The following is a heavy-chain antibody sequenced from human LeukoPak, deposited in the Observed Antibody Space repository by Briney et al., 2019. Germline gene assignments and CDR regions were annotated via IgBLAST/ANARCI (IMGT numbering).Heavy chain of an antibody. CDR1: GGTFCSYA. CDR3: ARAPYSGSYDYYYYMDV. CDR2: IIPIFGTA. D-gene: IGHD1-26*01. V-gene: IGHV1-69*05. Sequence: SVKVSCKASGGTFCSYAISWVRQAPGQGLEWMGGIIPIFGTANYAQKFQGRVTITTDESTSTAYMELSSLRSEDTAVYYCARAPYSGSYDYYYYMDVWGKGTTVTVSS. J-gene: IGHJ6*03.